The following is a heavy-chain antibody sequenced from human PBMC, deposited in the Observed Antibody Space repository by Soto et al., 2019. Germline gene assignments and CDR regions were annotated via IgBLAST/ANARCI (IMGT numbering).Heavy chain of an antibody. CDR3: ASVGFTFGGVIDQYYFDY. D-gene: IGHD3-16*02. Sequence: SSETLSLTCTVSGGPISSGGYYWSWIRQHPGKGLEWIGYIYYSGSTYYNPSLKSRVTISVDTSKNQFSLKLSSVTAADTAVYYCASVGFTFGGVIDQYYFDYWGQGTLVTVSS. J-gene: IGHJ4*02. V-gene: IGHV4-31*03. CDR2: IYYSGST. CDR1: GGPISSGGYY.